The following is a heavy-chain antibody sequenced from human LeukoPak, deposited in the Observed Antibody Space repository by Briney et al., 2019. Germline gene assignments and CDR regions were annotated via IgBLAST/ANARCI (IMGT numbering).Heavy chain of an antibody. J-gene: IGHJ4*02. CDR2: MNPNSGNT. CDR1: GYTFTGYY. CDR3: ARGRRRGDY. Sequence: ASVKVSCKASGYTFTGYYMHWVRQAPGQGLEWMGWMNPNSGNTGYAQKFQGRVTMTRNTSISTAYMELSSLRSEDTAVYYCARGRRRGDYWGQGTLVTVSS. V-gene: IGHV1-8*02. D-gene: IGHD3-10*01.